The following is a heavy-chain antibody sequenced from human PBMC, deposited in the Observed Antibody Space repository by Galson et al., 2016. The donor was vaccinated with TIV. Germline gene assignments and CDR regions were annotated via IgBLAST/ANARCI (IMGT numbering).Heavy chain of an antibody. Sequence: QSGAEVKKPGESLKISCKDSGYRFTTYWIAWVRQMPGKGLEWMGLIYPAHSETRYSPSFQGQVTISADKSISTAYLQWSNLKTSDTAINYCASGQYIENWGQGTLVTVSS. J-gene: IGHJ4*02. CDR3: ASGQYIEN. CDR2: IYPAHSET. CDR1: GYRFTTYW. V-gene: IGHV5-51*03.